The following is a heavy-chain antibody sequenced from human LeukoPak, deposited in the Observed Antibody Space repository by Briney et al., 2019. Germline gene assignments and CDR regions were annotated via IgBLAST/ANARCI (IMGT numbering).Heavy chain of an antibody. CDR1: GGTFSSYA. V-gene: IGHV1-69*06. D-gene: IGHD3-3*01. CDR2: IIPIFGTT. Sequence: GSSVKVSCKASGGTFSSYAISWVRQAPGQGLEWMGGIIPIFGTTNYAQKFQGRVTITADKSTSTAYMELSSLRSEDTAVYYCARRLTIFGVPFDYWGQGTLVTVSS. J-gene: IGHJ4*02. CDR3: ARRLTIFGVPFDY.